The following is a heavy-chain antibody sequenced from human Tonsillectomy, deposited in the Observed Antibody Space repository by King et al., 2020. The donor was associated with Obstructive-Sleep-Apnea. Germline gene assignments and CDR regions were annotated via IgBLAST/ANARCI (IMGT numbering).Heavy chain of an antibody. Sequence: VQLVESGGGVVQPGRSLRLSCAASGFTFSNYEMHLVRQAPCKGLEWVAVISYDGSDKYYADAGKGRFTISRDNSKNTLSLQMKSLTTEDTAVFYCATYGDYPGSSFDYWGQGTLVTVSS. CDR3: ATYGDYPGSSFDY. CDR1: GFTFSNYE. V-gene: IGHV3-30-3*01. J-gene: IGHJ4*02. CDR2: ISYDGSDK. D-gene: IGHD4-17*01.